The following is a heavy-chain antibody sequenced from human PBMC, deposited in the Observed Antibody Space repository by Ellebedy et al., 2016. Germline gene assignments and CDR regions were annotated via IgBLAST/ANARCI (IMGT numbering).Heavy chain of an antibody. D-gene: IGHD6-13*01. J-gene: IGHJ3*02. Sequence: GGSLRLSCAASEFTFSSYGMNWVRQAPGKGLEWVSSISSSSTYIYYADSVKGRFTISRDNAKNSLYLQLNSLRAEDTAVYYCAAAASNTFDIWGQGTMVTVSS. V-gene: IGHV3-21*01. CDR3: AAAASNTFDI. CDR1: EFTFSSYG. CDR2: ISSSSTYI.